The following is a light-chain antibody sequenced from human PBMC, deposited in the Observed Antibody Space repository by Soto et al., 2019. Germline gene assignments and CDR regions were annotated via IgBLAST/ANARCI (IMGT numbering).Light chain of an antibody. CDR3: SSYTSSSTLV. CDR2: DVS. J-gene: IGLJ1*01. V-gene: IGLV2-14*01. CDR1: DSDVGDYNL. Sequence: QSVLTHPASVSRSPGQSITISGSGTDSDVGDYNLVSWYQQRPGEAPKLVIFDVSNRPSGVSDRFSGSKSGNTASLTISGLQAEDEADYYCSSYTSSSTLVFGTGTKVTVL.